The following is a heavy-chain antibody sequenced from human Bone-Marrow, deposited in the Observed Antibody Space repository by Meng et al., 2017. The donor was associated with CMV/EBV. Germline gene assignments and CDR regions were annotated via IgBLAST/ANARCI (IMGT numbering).Heavy chain of an antibody. V-gene: IGHV1-2*02. Sequence: ASVKVSCKASGYTFTSYDINWVRQATGQGLEWMGWINPNSGGTNYAQKFQGRVTMTRDTSISTAYMELSRLGSDDTAVYYCATGIVGATNGYGMDVWGQGTTVTVSS. CDR3: ATGIVGATNGYGMDV. J-gene: IGHJ6*02. D-gene: IGHD1-26*01. CDR2: INPNSGGT. CDR1: GYTFTSYD.